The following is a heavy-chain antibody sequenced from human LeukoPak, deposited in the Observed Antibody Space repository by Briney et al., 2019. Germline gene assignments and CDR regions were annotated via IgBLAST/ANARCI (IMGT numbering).Heavy chain of an antibody. CDR1: GYTFTGYY. J-gene: IGHJ3*01. Sequence: AAVKASCKASGYTFTGYYMHWVRQAPGQGLEWMGWINPNSGGTNYAQKFQGRVTMTRDTSITTAYMELTRLRSDDPAIYYCARDITINNDAFDFWGQGTMVIVSS. CDR3: ARDITINNDAFDF. D-gene: IGHD1/OR15-1a*01. CDR2: INPNSGGT. V-gene: IGHV1-2*02.